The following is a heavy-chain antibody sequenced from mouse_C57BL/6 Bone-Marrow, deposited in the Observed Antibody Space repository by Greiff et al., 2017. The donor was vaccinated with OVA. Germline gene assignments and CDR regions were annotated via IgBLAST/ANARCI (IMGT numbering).Heavy chain of an antibody. J-gene: IGHJ4*01. CDR1: GYTFTSYW. V-gene: IGHV1-64*01. Sequence: QVQLQQPGAELVKPGASVKLSCKASGYTFTSYWMHWVKQRPGQGLEWIGMIHPNSGSTNYNEKFKSKATLTVDKSSSTAYMQLSSLTSEDSAVYYCARIGDYYGSSYSYYYAMDYWGQGTSVTVSS. CDR3: ARIGDYYGSSYSYYYAMDY. D-gene: IGHD1-1*01. CDR2: IHPNSGST.